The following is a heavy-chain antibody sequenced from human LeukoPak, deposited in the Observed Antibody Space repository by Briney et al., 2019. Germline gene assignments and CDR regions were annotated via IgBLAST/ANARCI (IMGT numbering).Heavy chain of an antibody. CDR2: INAGNGNT. J-gene: IGHJ4*02. V-gene: IGHV1/OR15-3*02. Sequence: ASVKVSCKASGYIFSDYYMHWVRQVPGQGLEWMGWINAGNGNTKYSQKFQGRVTITRDTSASTAYMELSSLRSEDTAVYYCARSEADYGDFLDYWGQGTLVTVSS. D-gene: IGHD4-17*01. CDR1: GYIFSDYY. CDR3: ARSEADYGDFLDY.